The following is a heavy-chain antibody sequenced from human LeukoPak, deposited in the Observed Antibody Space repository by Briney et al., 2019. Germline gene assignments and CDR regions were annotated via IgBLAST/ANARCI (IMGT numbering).Heavy chain of an antibody. Sequence: QTGGSLRLSCAASGFTVSSNYMSWVRQAPGKGLEWVSVIYSGGTTYYADSVKGRFTISRDNSKNTLYLQMNSLRVEDTAVYYCARNGNGDSYYFEYWGQGTLVTVSS. CDR1: GFTVSSNY. CDR3: ARNGNGDSYYFEY. D-gene: IGHD4-17*01. CDR2: IYSGGTT. J-gene: IGHJ4*02. V-gene: IGHV3-53*01.